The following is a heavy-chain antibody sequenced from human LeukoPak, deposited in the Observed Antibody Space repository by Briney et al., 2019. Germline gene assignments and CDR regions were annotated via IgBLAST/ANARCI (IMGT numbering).Heavy chain of an antibody. CDR3: ARGRSKNYSLTWGSNY. Sequence: ASVKASCKASGYTFTGYYMHWVRQAPGQGLEWMGWINPNSGGTNYAQKFQGRVTMTRDTSISTVYMELSRLRSDDSAVYYCARGRSKNYSLTWGSNYWGQGTLVTVSS. CDR2: INPNSGGT. D-gene: IGHD2-15*01. CDR1: GYTFTGYY. J-gene: IGHJ4*02. V-gene: IGHV1-2*02.